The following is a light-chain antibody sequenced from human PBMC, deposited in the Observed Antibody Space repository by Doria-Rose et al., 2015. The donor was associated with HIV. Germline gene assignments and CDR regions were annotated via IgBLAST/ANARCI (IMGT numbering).Light chain of an antibody. CDR3: HQYGTSWT. CDR1: QSFSSTY. J-gene: IGKJ1*01. V-gene: IGKV3-20*01. Sequence: EIVLTQSPGTLSLSPGERATLSCRASQSFSSTYLAWYQQKPGQAPSLLIYDGSTRATGIPDRFSASGSGTDFTLTINRLEPEDFAPYYRHQYGTSWTFGQGTKVEI. CDR2: DGS.